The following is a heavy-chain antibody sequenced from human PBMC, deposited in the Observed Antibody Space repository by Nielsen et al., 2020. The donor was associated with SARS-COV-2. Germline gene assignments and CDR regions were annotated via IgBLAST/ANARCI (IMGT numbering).Heavy chain of an antibody. CDR1: GFTFSSYG. Sequence: GESLKISCAASGFTFSSYGMHWVRQAPGKGLEWVAVIWYDGSNKYYADSVKGRFTISRDNSKNTLYLQMNSLRAEDTAVYYCARRGGGYCSSTSCYTAYYYYYMDVWGKGTTATVSS. CDR3: ARRGGGYCSSTSCYTAYYYYYMDV. V-gene: IGHV3-33*01. CDR2: IWYDGSNK. J-gene: IGHJ6*03. D-gene: IGHD2-2*02.